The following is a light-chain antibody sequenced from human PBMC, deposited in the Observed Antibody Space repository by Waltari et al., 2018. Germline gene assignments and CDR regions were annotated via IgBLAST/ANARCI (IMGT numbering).Light chain of an antibody. J-gene: IGLJ2*01. Sequence: ALTQPSSVSGSPGQSITVSCSDSGLAPWYQQHPGKAPRLIIYDSYKRPSGVSDRFSGSQSGTTASLTISGLQAEDEGVYYCCGYGGTFTSVFGGGTKVTVL. CDR3: CGYGGTFTSV. V-gene: IGLV2-23*01. CDR1: GL. CDR2: DSY.